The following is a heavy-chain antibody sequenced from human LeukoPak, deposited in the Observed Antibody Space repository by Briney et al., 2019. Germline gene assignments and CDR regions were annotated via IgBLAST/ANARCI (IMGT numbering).Heavy chain of an antibody. Sequence: GGSLRLSCAASGFALTNYGMHWVHQAPRKGLVWVSHINHDGSLRNYADSVQGRFTVSRDIAKNTLYLHMNSLGADDTATYYCARDVFSLGDSWGQGTLVTVSS. J-gene: IGHJ5*01. CDR2: INHDGSLR. D-gene: IGHD5/OR15-5a*01. V-gene: IGHV3-74*01. CDR1: GFALTNYG. CDR3: ARDVFSLGDS.